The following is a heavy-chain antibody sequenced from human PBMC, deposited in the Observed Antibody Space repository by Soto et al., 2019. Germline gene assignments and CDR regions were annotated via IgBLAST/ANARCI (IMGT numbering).Heavy chain of an antibody. CDR1: GGSISSGGYY. V-gene: IGHV4-31*03. CDR2: IYYSGST. CDR3: AREIVVVTGYMDV. J-gene: IGHJ6*03. D-gene: IGHD2-15*01. Sequence: QVQLQESGPGLVKHSQTLSLTCTVSGGSISSGGYYWSWIRQHPGKGLEWIGYIYYSGSTYYNPSLKSRVTISVDTSKNQFSLKLSSVTAADTAVYYCAREIVVVTGYMDVWGKGTTVTVSS.